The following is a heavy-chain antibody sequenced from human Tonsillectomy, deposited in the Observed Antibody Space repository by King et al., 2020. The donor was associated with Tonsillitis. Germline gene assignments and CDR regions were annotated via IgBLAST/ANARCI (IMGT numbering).Heavy chain of an antibody. J-gene: IGHJ6*03. CDR3: ASTAPPYYYYYMDV. CDR1: GGSISSAGHY. Sequence: VQLQESGPRLVKPSQTLSLTCTVSGGSISSAGHYWSWIRQHPGKGLEWIGYISYSGSTYYSPSLKSRATISLDTSENHFSLKLSSVTAADTAVYYCASTAPPYYYYYMDVWGKGTTVAVSS. V-gene: IGHV4-31*03. D-gene: IGHD4-17*01. CDR2: ISYSGST.